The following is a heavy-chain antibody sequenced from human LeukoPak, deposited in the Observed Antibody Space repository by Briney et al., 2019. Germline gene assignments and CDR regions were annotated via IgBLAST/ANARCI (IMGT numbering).Heavy chain of an antibody. V-gene: IGHV4-30-4*01. D-gene: IGHD2-2*01. CDR1: GDSISSGDYY. Sequence: SETLSLTCTVSGDSISSGDYYWSWVRQPPGKGLEWIGYIYYSGSTYYNPSLKSRVTISVDTSKNQFSLKLSSVTAADTAVYYCARETTLYQLLRYWYFDLWGRGTLVTVSS. CDR2: IYYSGST. J-gene: IGHJ2*01. CDR3: ARETTLYQLLRYWYFDL.